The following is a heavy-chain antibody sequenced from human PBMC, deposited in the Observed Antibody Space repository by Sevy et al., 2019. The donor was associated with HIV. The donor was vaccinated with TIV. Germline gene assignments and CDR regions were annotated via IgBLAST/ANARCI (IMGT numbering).Heavy chain of an antibody. J-gene: IGHJ3*02. CDR3: ARENVDAFDI. CDR1: GFTFSSYT. V-gene: IGHV3-48*01. Sequence: GGSLRLSCAASGFTFSSYTMNWVRQAPGKGLDWVSYISSSSSTIYYADSVKGRFTSTRDNAKNSLYLQMNSLRAGDTAVYYCARENVDAFDIWGQGTMVTVSS. CDR2: ISSSSSTI. D-gene: IGHD1-1*01.